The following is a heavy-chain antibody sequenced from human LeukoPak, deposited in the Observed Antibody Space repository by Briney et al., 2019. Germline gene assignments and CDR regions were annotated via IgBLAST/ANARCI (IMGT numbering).Heavy chain of an antibody. CDR2: IKLDGSEK. D-gene: IGHD3-3*01. J-gene: IGHJ4*02. V-gene: IGHV3-7*03. CDR1: GFTFSSYA. Sequence: PGGSLRLSCAASGFTFSSYAMHWARQAPGKGLEWVANIKLDGSEKNYVDSVKGRFTISRDNTKNSLYLQMNSLRVEDTAVFYCARDQYDTWSRRGNFDSWGQGTLVIVSS. CDR3: ARDQYDTWSRRGNFDS.